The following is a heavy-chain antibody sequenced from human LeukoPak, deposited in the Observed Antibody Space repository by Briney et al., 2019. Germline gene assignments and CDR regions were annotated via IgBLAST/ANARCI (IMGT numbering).Heavy chain of an antibody. Sequence: PGRSLRLSCAASGFTFDDYAMHWVRQAPGEGLEWVSGISWNSGSIGYADSVKGRFTISRDNAKNSLYLQMNSLRAEDTALYYCAKDLLRSSNGMDVWGQGTTVTVSS. J-gene: IGHJ6*02. V-gene: IGHV3-9*01. CDR2: ISWNSGSI. CDR1: GFTFDDYA. CDR3: AKDLLRSSNGMDV. D-gene: IGHD2-2*01.